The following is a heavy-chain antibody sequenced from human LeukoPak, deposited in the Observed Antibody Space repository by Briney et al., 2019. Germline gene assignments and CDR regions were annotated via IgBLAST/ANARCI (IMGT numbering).Heavy chain of an antibody. CDR3: ARRSGRGYSYGDGFDY. J-gene: IGHJ4*02. V-gene: IGHV4-61*01. CDR2: IYYSGST. D-gene: IGHD5-18*01. Sequence: PSETLSLTCTVSGGSISSGSYYWSWIRQPPGKGLEWIGYIYYSGSTNYNPSLKSRVTISVDTSNNQFSLKLSSVTAADTAVYYCARRSGRGYSYGDGFDYWGQGTLVTVSS. CDR1: GGSISSGSYY.